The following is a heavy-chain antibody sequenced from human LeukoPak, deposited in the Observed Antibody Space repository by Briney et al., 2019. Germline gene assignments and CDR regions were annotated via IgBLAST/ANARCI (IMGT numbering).Heavy chain of an antibody. CDR1: GYTFTGYY. D-gene: IGHD1-7*01. CDR2: VNPNSGGT. V-gene: IGHV1-2*02. J-gene: IGHJ6*03. CDR3: ARDLTGTTPLAPYYYYYYMDV. Sequence: ASVKVSCKASGYTFTGYYMHWVRQAPGQGLEWMGWVNPNSGGTNYAQEFQGRVTMTRDTSISTAYMELSRLRSDDTAVYYCARDLTGTTPLAPYYYYYYMDVWGKGTTVTVSS.